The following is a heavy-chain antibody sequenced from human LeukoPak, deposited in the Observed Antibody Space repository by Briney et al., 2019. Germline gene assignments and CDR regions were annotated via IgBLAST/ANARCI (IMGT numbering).Heavy chain of an antibody. V-gene: IGHV4-39*01. CDR1: GGSISSSSYY. CDR2: IYYSGST. Sequence: KASETLSLTCTVSGGSISSSSYYWGWIRQPPGKGLEWIGSIYYSGSTYYNPSLKSRVTISVDTSKNQFSLKLSSVTAADTAVYYCARRLGYCSSTSCSLLFDYWGQGTLVTVSS. CDR3: ARRLGYCSSTSCSLLFDY. J-gene: IGHJ4*02. D-gene: IGHD2-2*01.